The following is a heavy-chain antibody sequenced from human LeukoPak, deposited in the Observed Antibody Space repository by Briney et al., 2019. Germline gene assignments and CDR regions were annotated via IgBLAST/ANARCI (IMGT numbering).Heavy chain of an antibody. CDR2: IKTSGST. V-gene: IGHV4-61*02. Sequence: PSQTLSLTCTVSGGSISGGSYYWNWIRQPAGKGLEWIGRIKTSGSTNYNPSLRSRVTISVDTSNNHFSLKLTSVTAADTAVNYCARGHSYGSADAFAIWGQGTMVTVSS. J-gene: IGHJ3*02. CDR1: GGSISGGSYY. D-gene: IGHD3-10*01. CDR3: ARGHSYGSADAFAI.